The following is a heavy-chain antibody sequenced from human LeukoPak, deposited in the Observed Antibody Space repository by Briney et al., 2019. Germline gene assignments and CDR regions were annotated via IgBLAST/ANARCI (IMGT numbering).Heavy chain of an antibody. CDR1: GGSISSSSSYL. V-gene: IGHV4-39*01. Sequence: SETLSLTCSVSGGSISSSSSYLWAWIRQPPGKGLEWIGSVYYSGSTYYNPSLKSRVTISVDTSKNQFSLKLSSVTAADTAVYYCARHFRSAEGELSFSRRTHQYGMDVWGQGTTVTASS. CDR3: ARHFRSAEGELSFSRRTHQYGMDV. D-gene: IGHD3-16*02. J-gene: IGHJ6*02. CDR2: VYYSGST.